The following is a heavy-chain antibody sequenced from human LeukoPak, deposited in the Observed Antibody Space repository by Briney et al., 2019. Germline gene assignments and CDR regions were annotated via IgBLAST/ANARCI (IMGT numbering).Heavy chain of an antibody. CDR1: GFTFSSYS. J-gene: IGHJ4*02. CDR3: ARDPATTLVDTAMVYYFDY. Sequence: PGGSLRLSCAASGFTFSSYSMNWVRQAPGKGLEWVSSISGSSSYRQYADSVKGRFTISRDNAKNSLYLQMNSLRVEDTAVYYCARDPATTLVDTAMVYYFDYWGQGTLVTVSS. D-gene: IGHD5-18*01. CDR2: ISGSSSYR. V-gene: IGHV3-21*01.